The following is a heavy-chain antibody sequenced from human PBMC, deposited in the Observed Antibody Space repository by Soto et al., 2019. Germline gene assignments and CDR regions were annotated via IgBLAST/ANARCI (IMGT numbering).Heavy chain of an antibody. D-gene: IGHD3-22*01. J-gene: IGHJ4*02. CDR3: ARVSYFDGGGFYYYFDY. CDR2: MYHSGST. Sequence: PSETLSLTCAVSGYSISSGYYWGWIRQPPGKGLQWIGNMYHSGSTYYNPSLKSRVAISIDTSKNQFSLKLSSVTAADKAVYYCARVSYFDGGGFYYYFDYWGQGILVTVSS. V-gene: IGHV4-38-2*01. CDR1: GYSISSGYY.